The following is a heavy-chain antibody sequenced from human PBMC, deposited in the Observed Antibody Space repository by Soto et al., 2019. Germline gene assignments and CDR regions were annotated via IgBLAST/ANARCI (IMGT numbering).Heavy chain of an antibody. CDR2: IWYDGSNK. CDR3: ARDPLYYYGSGSYYAFDY. V-gene: IGHV3-33*01. CDR1: GFTFSSYG. D-gene: IGHD3-10*01. Sequence: QVQLVESGGGVVQPGRSLRLSCAASGFTFSSYGMHWVRQAPGKGLEWVAVIWYDGSNKYYADSVKGRFTISRDNSKNTLYLQMNSLRAEDTAVYYCARDPLYYYGSGSYYAFDYWGQGTLVTVSS. J-gene: IGHJ4*02.